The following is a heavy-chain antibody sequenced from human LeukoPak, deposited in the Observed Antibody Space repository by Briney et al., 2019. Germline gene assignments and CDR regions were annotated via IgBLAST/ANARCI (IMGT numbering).Heavy chain of an antibody. Sequence: SETLSLSCTVSGGSISSYYWSWIRQPPGKGLEWIGYIYYSGSTNYNPTLKSRVTISVDTSKNQFSLRLSSVTAADTAVYYCARGYDYVWGSHRALGYWGQGTLVTVSS. CDR1: GGSISSYY. D-gene: IGHD3-16*02. J-gene: IGHJ4*02. CDR2: IYYSGST. CDR3: ARGYDYVWGSHRALGY. V-gene: IGHV4-59*01.